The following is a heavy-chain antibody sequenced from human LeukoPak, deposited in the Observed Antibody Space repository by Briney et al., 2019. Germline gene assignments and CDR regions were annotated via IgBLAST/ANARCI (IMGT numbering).Heavy chain of an antibody. Sequence: PSETLSLTCTVSGGSISSSSYYWGWIRQPPGKGLEWIGSIYYSGSTYSNPSLKSRVTISVDTSKNQFSLKLSSVTAADTAVYYCARLRSGYDLFDYWGQGTLVTVSS. D-gene: IGHD5-12*01. J-gene: IGHJ4*02. CDR3: ARLRSGYDLFDY. CDR1: GGSISSSSYY. V-gene: IGHV4-39*01. CDR2: IYYSGST.